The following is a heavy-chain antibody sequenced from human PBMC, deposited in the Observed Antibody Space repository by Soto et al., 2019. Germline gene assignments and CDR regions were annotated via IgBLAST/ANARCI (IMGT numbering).Heavy chain of an antibody. V-gene: IGHV3-53*01. CDR1: GFSVSTND. CDR3: ARATYDYGDYPIDD. CDR2: INTSGGA. D-gene: IGHD4-17*01. J-gene: IGHJ4*02. Sequence: GSLRLSCAASGFSVSTNDLSWVRQAPGKGLDWVSVINTSGGAYYADSVKGRFTISRDNSKNTLYLQMNSLRAEDTAVYYCARATYDYGDYPIDDWGQGTPVTVSS.